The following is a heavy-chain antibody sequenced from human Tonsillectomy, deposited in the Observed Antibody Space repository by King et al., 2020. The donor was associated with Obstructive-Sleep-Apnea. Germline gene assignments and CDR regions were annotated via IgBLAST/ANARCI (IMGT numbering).Heavy chain of an antibody. CDR2: IYYSGST. V-gene: IGHV4-39*07. Sequence: QLQLQESGPGLVKPSETLCLTCTVSGGSISSSSYYWGWIRQPPGKGLEWIGSIYYSGSTYYNPSLKSRVTISVDTSKNQFSLKLSSLTAADTAVYYCARDRYNWNYVDAFDIWGQGTMVTVSS. CDR1: GGSISSSSYY. CDR3: ARDRYNWNYVDAFDI. D-gene: IGHD1-7*01. J-gene: IGHJ3*02.